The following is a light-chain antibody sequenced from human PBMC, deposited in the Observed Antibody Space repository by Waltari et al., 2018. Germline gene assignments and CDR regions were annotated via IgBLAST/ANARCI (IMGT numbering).Light chain of an antibody. CDR3: QQYNSGWS. V-gene: IGKV1-5*03. J-gene: IGKJ1*01. CDR1: QNIHTW. CDR2: KAS. Sequence: DIQMTQSPSALSASIGDRVTISCRASQNIHTWLAWYQVKPGRAPKVLIYKASDLQIGVPSRFSGSGAGTEFTLIINSLQPDDFATYYCQQYNSGWSCGQGTKVEVK.